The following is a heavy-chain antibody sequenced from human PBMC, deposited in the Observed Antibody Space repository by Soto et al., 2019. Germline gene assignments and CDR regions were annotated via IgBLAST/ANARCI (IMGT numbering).Heavy chain of an antibody. CDR1: GYNFTGYW. Sequence: GESLKISCKGSGYNFTGYWIGWGRQGPGKGLEWMGIIYPHDSHTRYSPSFQGQVTISADKSSSTAYLQWSSLKASDTAIYYCARRGGYSFYYGMDVWGQGTTVTVSS. V-gene: IGHV5-51*01. CDR2: IYPHDSHT. CDR3: ARRGGYSFYYGMDV. J-gene: IGHJ6*02.